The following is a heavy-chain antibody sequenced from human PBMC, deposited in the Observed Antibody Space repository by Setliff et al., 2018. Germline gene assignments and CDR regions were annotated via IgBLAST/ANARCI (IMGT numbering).Heavy chain of an antibody. Sequence: ASVKVSCKTSGYSFTGYYMHWVRQAPGQGLEWMGIVHAGGGSASYAQKFQGRVTMTSDTSTSTVYMEVNIVTSDDTAIYYCARGGLAAAGRKGVFEYWGQGTVVTVSS. J-gene: IGHJ4*02. CDR3: ARGGLAAAGRKGVFEY. D-gene: IGHD6-13*01. CDR1: GYSFTGYY. V-gene: IGHV1-46*01. CDR2: VHAGGGSA.